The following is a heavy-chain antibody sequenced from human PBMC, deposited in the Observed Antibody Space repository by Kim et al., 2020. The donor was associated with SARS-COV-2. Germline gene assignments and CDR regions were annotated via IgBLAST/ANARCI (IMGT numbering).Heavy chain of an antibody. V-gene: IGHV4-34*01. CDR1: GGSFSGYY. CDR2: INHSGST. Sequence: SETLSLTCAVYGGSFSGYYWSWIRQPPGKGLEWIGEINHSGSTNYNPSLKSRVTISVDTSKNQFSLKLSSVTAADTAVYYCARGLYSYGSFVYWGQGTLVTVSS. CDR3: ARGLYSYGSFVY. J-gene: IGHJ4*02. D-gene: IGHD5-18*01.